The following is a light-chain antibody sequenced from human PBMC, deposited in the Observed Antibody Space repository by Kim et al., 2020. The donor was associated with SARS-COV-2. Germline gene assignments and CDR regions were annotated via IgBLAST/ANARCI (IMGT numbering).Light chain of an antibody. V-gene: IGLV2-14*03. Sequence: GQSITICCTGTSRDVGGYKFVSWYQQHPGKAPKLMIYDVSNRPSGVVNRFSGSKSGNTASLTISGLQSEDEADYYCSSYTAIGALVFGGGTQLTVL. CDR1: SRDVGGYKF. CDR3: SSYTAIGALV. J-gene: IGLJ2*01. CDR2: DVS.